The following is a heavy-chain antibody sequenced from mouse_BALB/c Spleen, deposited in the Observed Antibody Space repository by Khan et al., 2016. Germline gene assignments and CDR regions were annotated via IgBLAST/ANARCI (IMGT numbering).Heavy chain of an antibody. V-gene: IGHV4-1*02. Sequence: EVKLLESGGGLVQPGGSLKVSCAASGFDFSSYWMSWVRQAPGKGLEWIGEINPDSGTINYTPSLKGKFIIPRDNAKHTLYLQMSKVRYEDTALYYCARAVYYGCVVNWGQGTLVTVSA. CDR1: GFDFSSYW. J-gene: IGHJ3*01. CDR3: ARAVYYGCVVN. CDR2: INPDSGTI. D-gene: IGHD1-1*01.